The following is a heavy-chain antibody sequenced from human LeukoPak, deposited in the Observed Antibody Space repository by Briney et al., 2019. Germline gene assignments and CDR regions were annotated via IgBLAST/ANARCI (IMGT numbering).Heavy chain of an antibody. V-gene: IGHV3-20*04. CDR2: INWNGGST. Sequence: TGGSLRLSCAASGFTFDDYGMSWVRQAPGKGLEWVSGINWNGGSTGYADSVKGRFTISRDNAKNSLYLQMHSLRAEDTALYYCAKDGVPTRGTVVVIAIIRGYHYTDVWGKGTTVTVSS. CDR1: GFTFDDYG. J-gene: IGHJ6*03. CDR3: AKDGVPTRGTVVVIAIIRGYHYTDV. D-gene: IGHD2-21*01.